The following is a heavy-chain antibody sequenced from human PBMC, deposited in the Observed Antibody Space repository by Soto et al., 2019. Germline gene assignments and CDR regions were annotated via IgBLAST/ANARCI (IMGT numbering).Heavy chain of an antibody. J-gene: IGHJ6*02. Sequence: GASVKVSCKASGGTFSSYAISWVRQAXXKXLGWMGGIIPIFGTANYAQKFQGRVTITADESTSTAYMELTSLXSEDTAVYYCSCLLGYYGMDVWGQGTTVTVSS. CDR3: SCLLGYYGMDV. CDR1: GGTFSSYA. V-gene: IGHV1-69*13. CDR2: IIPIFGTA.